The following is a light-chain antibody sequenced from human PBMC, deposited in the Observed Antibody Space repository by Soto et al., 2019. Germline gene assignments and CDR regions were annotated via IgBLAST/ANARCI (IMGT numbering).Light chain of an antibody. CDR1: SSDDGGYNY. J-gene: IGLJ3*02. CDR3: CSYAGSYTYWV. CDR2: DVS. V-gene: IGLV2-11*01. Sequence: QSVLTQPRSVSGSPGQSVTISCTGTSSDDGGYNYVSWYQQHPGKAPKLMIYDVSKRPSGVPDRFSGSKSGNTASLTISGLQAEDEADYYCCSYAGSYTYWVFGGGTKLTVL.